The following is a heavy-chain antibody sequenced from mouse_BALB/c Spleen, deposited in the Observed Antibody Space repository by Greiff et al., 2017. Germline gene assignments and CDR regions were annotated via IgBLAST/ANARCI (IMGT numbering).Heavy chain of an antibody. CDR2: IDTSDSYT. CDR3: ASLRDEDY. CDR1: GYTFTDYW. D-gene: IGHD3-3*01. V-gene: IGHV1-69*01. Sequence: VQLQQPGAELVMPGASVKMSCKASGYTFTDYWMHWVKQRPGQGLEWIGAIDTSDSYTSYNQKFKGKATLTVDESSSTAYMQLSSLTSEDSAVYYCASLRDEDYWGQGTTLTVSS. J-gene: IGHJ2*01.